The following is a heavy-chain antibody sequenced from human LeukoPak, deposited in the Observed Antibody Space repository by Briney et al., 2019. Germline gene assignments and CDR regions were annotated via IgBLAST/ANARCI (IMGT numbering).Heavy chain of an antibody. D-gene: IGHD5-24*01. J-gene: IGHJ4*02. CDR1: GFTVSSNY. CDR2: IYSGDTT. Sequence: GGSLRLSCAASGFTVSSNYMSWVRQAPGKGLEWVSLIYSGDTTYYADSVKGRFTISRDNSKNSVYLQMNSLRVEDTAVYYCARGDGYNFFDHWGQGTLVTVSS. CDR3: ARGDGYNFFDH. V-gene: IGHV3-66*01.